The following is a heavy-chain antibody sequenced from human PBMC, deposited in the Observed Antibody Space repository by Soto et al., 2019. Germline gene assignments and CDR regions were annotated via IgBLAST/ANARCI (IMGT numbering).Heavy chain of an antibody. CDR2: IYYSGST. CDR3: ARHQGRGRVVAGTPGVWFDP. D-gene: IGHD6-19*01. Sequence: QLQLQESGPGLVKPSETLSLTCTVSGGSISSSSYYWGWIRQPPGKGLEWIGSIYYSGSTYYNPSLKSRVTISVDTSKNQFSLKLSSVTAADTAVYYCARHQGRGRVVAGTPGVWFDPWGQGTLVTVSS. J-gene: IGHJ5*02. V-gene: IGHV4-39*01. CDR1: GGSISSSSYY.